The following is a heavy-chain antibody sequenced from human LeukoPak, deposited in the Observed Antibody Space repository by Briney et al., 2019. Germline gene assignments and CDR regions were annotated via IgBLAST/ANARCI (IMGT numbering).Heavy chain of an antibody. CDR1: GYSISSGYY. CDR3: ARERGTGYYYYYGMDV. V-gene: IGHV4-38-2*02. D-gene: IGHD1-14*01. Sequence: SETLSLTCAVSGYSISSGYYWRWIRQPPGKGLEWIGSIYHSGSTYYNPSLKSRVTISVDTSKNQFSLKLSSVTAADTAVYYCARERGTGYYYYYGMDVWGKGTTVTVSS. J-gene: IGHJ6*04. CDR2: IYHSGST.